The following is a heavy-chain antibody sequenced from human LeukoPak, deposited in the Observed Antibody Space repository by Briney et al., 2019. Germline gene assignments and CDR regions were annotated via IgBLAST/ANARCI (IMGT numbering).Heavy chain of an antibody. D-gene: IGHD1-1*01. V-gene: IGHV4-59*01. J-gene: IGHJ4*02. CDR1: GGSFSGYY. CDR3: ARVGAGYDPTGLDY. CDR2: IYYSGST. Sequence: PSETLSLTCAVYGGSFSGYYWSWIRQPPGKGLEWIGYIYYSGSTNYNPSLKSRVTISVDTSKNQFSLKLSSVTAADTAVYYCARVGAGYDPTGLDYWGQGTLVTVSS.